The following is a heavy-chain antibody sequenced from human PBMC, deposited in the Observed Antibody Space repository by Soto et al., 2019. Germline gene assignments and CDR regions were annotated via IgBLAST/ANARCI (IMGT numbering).Heavy chain of an antibody. CDR2: ISAYNGNT. D-gene: IGHD1-26*01. CDR1: GYTFTSYG. V-gene: IGHV1-18*01. Sequence: DSVNVSCTASGYTFTSYGISWVRQAPGQGLEWMGWISAYNGNTNYAQKLQGRVTMNTDTSTSTAYMELRSLRSDDTAVYYCARVVGARTHYGTDAWGEGTSVRVSS. J-gene: IGHJ6*04. CDR3: ARVVGARTHYGTDA.